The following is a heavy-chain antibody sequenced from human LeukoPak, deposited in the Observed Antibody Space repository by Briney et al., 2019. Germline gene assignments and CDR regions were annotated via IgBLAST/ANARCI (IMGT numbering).Heavy chain of an antibody. Sequence: KPSETLSLTCTVSGGSISSSSHYWGWIRQPPGKGLEWFGSIYYSGTTYYTPSLRSRVTISVDTSKNQFSLKLSSVTAADTAVYYCARQAYYYGSGSYTYFDYWGQGTLVTVSS. J-gene: IGHJ4*02. D-gene: IGHD3-10*01. CDR2: IYYSGTT. CDR1: GGSISSSSHY. V-gene: IGHV4-39*01. CDR3: ARQAYYYGSGSYTYFDY.